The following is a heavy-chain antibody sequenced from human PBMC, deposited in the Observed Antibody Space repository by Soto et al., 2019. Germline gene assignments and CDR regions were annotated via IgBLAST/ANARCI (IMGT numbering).Heavy chain of an antibody. CDR1: GGTFSSYT. D-gene: IGHD4-17*01. Sequence: QVQLVQSGAEVKKPGSSVKVSCKASGGTFSSYTISWVRQAPGQGLEWMGRIIPILGIANYAQKFQGRVKITADKSTSTAYMGLSSLRSEDTAVYYCARGETVTLEDYWGQGTLVTVSS. CDR3: ARGETVTLEDY. J-gene: IGHJ4*02. CDR2: IIPILGIA. V-gene: IGHV1-69*02.